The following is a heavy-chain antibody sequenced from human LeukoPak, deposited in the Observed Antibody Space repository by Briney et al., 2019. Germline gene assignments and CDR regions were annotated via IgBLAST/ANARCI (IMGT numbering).Heavy chain of an antibody. V-gene: IGHV3-48*01. CDR3: ARDILTGYYGNIYAFDI. J-gene: IGHJ3*02. CDR2: ISSSSSTI. D-gene: IGHD3-9*01. CDR1: GFTFSSYS. Sequence: GGSLRLSCAASGFTFSSYSMNWVRQAPGKGLEWVSSISSSSSTIYYADSVKGRFTISRDNAKNSLYLQMNSLRAEDTAVYYCARDILTGYYGNIYAFDIWGQGTMVTVSS.